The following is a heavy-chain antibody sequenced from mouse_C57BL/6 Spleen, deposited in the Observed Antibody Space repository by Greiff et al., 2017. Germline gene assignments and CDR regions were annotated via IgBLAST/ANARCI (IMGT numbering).Heavy chain of an antibody. V-gene: IGHV5-15*01. CDR3: ARLGSNGARDY. D-gene: IGHD2-5*01. CDR2: ISNLAYSI. Sequence: EVKLMESGGGLVQPGGSLKLSCAASGFTFSDYGMAWVRQAPRKGPEWVAFISNLAYSIYYADTVTGRFTISRENAKNTLYLEMSRLRSEDTAMYYCARLGSNGARDYWGQGTSGTVSS. CDR1: GFTFSDYG. J-gene: IGHJ4*01.